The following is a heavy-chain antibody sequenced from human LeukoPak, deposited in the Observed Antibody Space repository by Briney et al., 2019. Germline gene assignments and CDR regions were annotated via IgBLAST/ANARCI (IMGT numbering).Heavy chain of an antibody. Sequence: ASVKVSCKASGYTFTSYAMHWVRQAPGQRLEWMGWINAGNGNTKYSQKFQGRVTITRDTSASTAYMELSSLRSEDTAVYYCARSLRFRPYYFDYWGQGTLVTVS. CDR1: GYTFTSYA. V-gene: IGHV1-3*01. J-gene: IGHJ4*02. CDR2: INAGNGNT. D-gene: IGHD3-3*01. CDR3: ARSLRFRPYYFDY.